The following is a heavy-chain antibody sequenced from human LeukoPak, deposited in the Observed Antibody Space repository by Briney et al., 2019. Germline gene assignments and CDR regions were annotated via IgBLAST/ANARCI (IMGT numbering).Heavy chain of an antibody. Sequence: SETLSLTCAVYGGSFSGYYWSWIRQPPGKGLEWIGEINHSGSTNYNPSLKSRVTISVDTSKNQFPLKLSSVTAADTAVYYCARGRIAVVPFDYWGQGTLVTVSS. V-gene: IGHV4-34*01. D-gene: IGHD6-19*01. CDR3: ARGRIAVVPFDY. J-gene: IGHJ4*02. CDR2: INHSGST. CDR1: GGSFSGYY.